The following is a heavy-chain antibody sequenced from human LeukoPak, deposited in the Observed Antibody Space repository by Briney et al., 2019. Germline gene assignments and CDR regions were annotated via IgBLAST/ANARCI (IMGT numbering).Heavy chain of an antibody. D-gene: IGHD6-13*01. V-gene: IGHV3-21*01. CDR2: ISSSSYI. Sequence: PGGSLRLSCAASGFTCSSYSMNWVRQAPGKGLEWVSSISSSSYIYYADSVKGRFTISRDNAKNSLYLQMNSLRAEDTAVYYCARVPRWYYFDYWGQGTLVTVSS. CDR3: ARVPRWYYFDY. CDR1: GFTCSSYS. J-gene: IGHJ4*02.